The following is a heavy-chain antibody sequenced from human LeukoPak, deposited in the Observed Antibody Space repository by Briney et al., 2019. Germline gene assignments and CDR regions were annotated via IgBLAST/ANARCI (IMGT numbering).Heavy chain of an antibody. J-gene: IGHJ4*02. Sequence: SETLSLTCTVSGGSISSYYWSWIRQPPGKGLEWIGYIDYSGSTNYNPSLKSRVTISVDTSKNQFSLKLSSVTAADTAVYYCARGPAASEVDYWGQGTLVTVSS. CDR3: ARGPAASEVDY. V-gene: IGHV4-59*01. D-gene: IGHD2-2*01. CDR2: IDYSGST. CDR1: GGSISSYY.